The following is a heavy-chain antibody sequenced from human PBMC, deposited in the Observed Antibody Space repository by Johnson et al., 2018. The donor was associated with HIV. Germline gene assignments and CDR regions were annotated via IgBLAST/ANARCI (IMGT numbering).Heavy chain of an antibody. CDR3: TTRVTVVIISSDAFDI. CDR2: IRYDGSNK. V-gene: IGHV3-30*02. J-gene: IGHJ3*02. D-gene: IGHD3-3*01. CDR1: GFTFSSYA. Sequence: QVQLVESGGDMVQPGRSLRLSCAASGFTFSSYAMSWVRQAPGKGLEWVSFIRYDGSNKYYADSVKGRFTISRDNSKNTLYLQMNSLRAEDTAVYYCTTRVTVVIISSDAFDIWGQGTMVTVSS.